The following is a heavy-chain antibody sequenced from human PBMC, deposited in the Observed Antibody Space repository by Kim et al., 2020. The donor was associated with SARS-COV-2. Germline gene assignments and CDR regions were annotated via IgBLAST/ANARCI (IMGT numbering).Heavy chain of an antibody. CDR3: ARRSFDSSSWYPYYYYMDV. Sequence: GESLKISCKGSGYSFTSYWIGWVRQMPGKGLEWMGLIYPGDSDTRYSPSFQGQVTISADKSINTAYLQWSSLKASDTAMYYCARRSFDSSSWYPYYYYMDVWGKGTTVTVSS. V-gene: IGHV5-51*01. J-gene: IGHJ6*03. CDR2: IYPGDSDT. D-gene: IGHD6-13*01. CDR1: GYSFTSYW.